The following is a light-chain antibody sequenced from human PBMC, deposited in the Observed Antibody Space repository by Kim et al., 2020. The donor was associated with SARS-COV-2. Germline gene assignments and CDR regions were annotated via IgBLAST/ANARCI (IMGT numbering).Light chain of an antibody. J-gene: IGLJ3*02. CDR3: NSRDSSGKEV. V-gene: IGLV3-19*01. CDR2: GKN. CDR1: SLRSYY. Sequence: SSELTQDPAVSVALGQTVRITCHGDSLRSYYASWYQQKPGQAPVLVIYGKNNRPSGIPDRFSGSSSGNTASLTITGAQAEDEADYYCNSRDSSGKEVFGGGTKVTVL.